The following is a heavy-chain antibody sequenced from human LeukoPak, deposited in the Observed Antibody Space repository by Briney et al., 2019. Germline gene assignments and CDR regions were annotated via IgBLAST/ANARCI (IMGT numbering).Heavy chain of an antibody. D-gene: IGHD3-10*01. J-gene: IGHJ4*02. CDR1: GFTFSSYW. Sequence: GGSLRLSCVASGFTFSSYWMHWVRQAPGKGLEWVSSISSSSSYIYYADSVKGRFTISRDNAKNSLYLQMNSLRAEDTAVYDCARGPMVRGSHYFDYWGQGTLVTVSS. V-gene: IGHV3-21*01. CDR3: ARGPMVRGSHYFDY. CDR2: ISSSSSYI.